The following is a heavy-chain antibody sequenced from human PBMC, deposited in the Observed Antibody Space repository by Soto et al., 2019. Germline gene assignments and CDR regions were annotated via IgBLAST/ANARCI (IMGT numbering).Heavy chain of an antibody. CDR1: GYTFTRYD. CDR2: MNPNSGNT. J-gene: IGHJ6*03. V-gene: IGHV1-8*01. D-gene: IGHD3-3*01. Sequence: GASVKVSCKASGYTFTRYDINWVRQATGQGLEWMGWMNPNSGNTGYAQKFQGRVTMTRNTSISTAYMELSSLRSEDTAVYYCARGRRFLIASTLHYYYYYMDVWGKGTTVTVSS. CDR3: ARGRRFLIASTLHYYYYYMDV.